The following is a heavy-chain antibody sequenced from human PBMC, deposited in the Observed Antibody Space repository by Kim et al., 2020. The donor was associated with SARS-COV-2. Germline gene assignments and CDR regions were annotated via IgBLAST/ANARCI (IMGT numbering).Heavy chain of an antibody. CDR3: AGVLLWFGELLIGRGDLGFDY. CDR1: GYTFTSYG. D-gene: IGHD3-10*01. J-gene: IGHJ4*02. Sequence: ASVKVSCKASGYTFTSYGISWVRQAPGQGLEWMGWISAYNGNTNYAQKLQGRVTMTTDTSTSTAYMELRSLRSDDTAVYYCAGVLLWFGELLIGRGDLGFDYWGQGTLVTVSS. CDR2: ISAYNGNT. V-gene: IGHV1-18*01.